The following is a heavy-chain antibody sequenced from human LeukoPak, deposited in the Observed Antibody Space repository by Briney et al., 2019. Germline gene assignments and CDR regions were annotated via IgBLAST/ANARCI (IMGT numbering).Heavy chain of an antibody. V-gene: IGHV3-23*01. CDR1: GFTFSGYA. CDR2: ISGSGGST. J-gene: IGHJ4*02. D-gene: IGHD6-19*01. CDR3: ARDQGSGWYLDY. Sequence: GGSLRLSCAASGFTFSGYAMSWVRQAPGKGLEWVSAISGSGGSTYYADSVKGRFTISRDNSKNTLYLQMNSLRAEDTAVYYCARDQGSGWYLDYWGQGTLVTVSS.